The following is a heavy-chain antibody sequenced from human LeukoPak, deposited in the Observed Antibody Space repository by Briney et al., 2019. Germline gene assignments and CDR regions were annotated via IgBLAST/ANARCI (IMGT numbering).Heavy chain of an antibody. Sequence: GGSLRLSCAASGFTFSSYWMHWVRQAQGKGLVWVSRISSDRSDTNYADSVKGRFTISRDNAENTLYLQMNSLRAEDTAVYYCARIIVATGNRHFDYWGQGTLVTVSS. CDR2: ISSDRSDT. D-gene: IGHD5-12*01. CDR3: ARIIVATGNRHFDY. J-gene: IGHJ4*02. CDR1: GFTFSSYW. V-gene: IGHV3-74*01.